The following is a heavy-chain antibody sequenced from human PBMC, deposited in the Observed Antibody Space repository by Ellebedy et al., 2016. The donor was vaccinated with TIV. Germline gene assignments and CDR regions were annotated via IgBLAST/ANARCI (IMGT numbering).Heavy chain of an antibody. Sequence: GESLKISCAASGFTFSSYWMKWVRQAPGKGLEWVANIKQDGSEKYYVDSVKGRFTISRDNAKNSLFLQMNSLRVEDTAVYFCARGGYGRPFDCWGQGTLVTVSS. J-gene: IGHJ4*02. V-gene: IGHV3-7*03. D-gene: IGHD5-12*01. CDR2: IKQDGSEK. CDR3: ARGGYGRPFDC. CDR1: GFTFSSYW.